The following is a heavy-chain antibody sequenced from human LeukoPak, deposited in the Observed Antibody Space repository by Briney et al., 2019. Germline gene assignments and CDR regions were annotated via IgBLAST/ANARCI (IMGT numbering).Heavy chain of an antibody. CDR3: ARATRSTSSVFYDY. CDR2: ITPNSGGT. CDR1: GYTFTINY. Sequence: ASVTVSCTASGYTFTINYIHWVRQAPGQGLEWMGWITPNSGGTNYAQKFQGRVTMTRDTSITTAYMELSSLSSDDSALYYCARATRSTSSVFYDYWGQGTLVTVSS. J-gene: IGHJ4*02. V-gene: IGHV1-2*02. D-gene: IGHD6-6*01.